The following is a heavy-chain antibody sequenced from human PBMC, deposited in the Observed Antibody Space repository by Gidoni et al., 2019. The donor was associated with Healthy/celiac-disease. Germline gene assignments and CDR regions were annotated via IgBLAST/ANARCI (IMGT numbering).Heavy chain of an antibody. CDR2: IKQDGNEK. D-gene: IGHD3-16*01. CDR1: SSYW. CDR3: ARSYTYFDY. V-gene: IGHV3-7*01. J-gene: IGHJ4*02. Sequence: SSYWMSWVRQAPGKGLEWVANIKQDGNEKYYVDSVKGRFTISRDNAKNSLYLQMNSLRAEDTAVYYCARSYTYFDYWGQGTLVIVSS.